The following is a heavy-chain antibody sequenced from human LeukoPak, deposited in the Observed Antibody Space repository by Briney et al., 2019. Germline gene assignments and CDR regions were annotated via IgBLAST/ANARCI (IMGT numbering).Heavy chain of an antibody. CDR1: GGSISSYY. D-gene: IGHD1-26*01. Sequence: SETLSLTCTVSGGSISSYYWSWIRQPPGKGLEWIGYIYYSGSTNYNPSLKSRVTISVDTSKNQFSLKLSSVTAADTAVYYCARRPWGKWGYYFDYWGQGTLVTVSS. J-gene: IGHJ4*02. CDR3: ARRPWGKWGYYFDY. V-gene: IGHV4-59*08. CDR2: IYYSGST.